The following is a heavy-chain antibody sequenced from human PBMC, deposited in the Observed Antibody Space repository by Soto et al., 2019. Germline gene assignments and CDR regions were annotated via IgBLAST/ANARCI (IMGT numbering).Heavy chain of an antibody. D-gene: IGHD3-10*01. CDR1: GGSISSSSYY. CDR3: ARCLWFGELLSSRYFDY. J-gene: IGHJ4*02. V-gene: IGHV4-39*01. CDR2: IYYSGST. Sequence: PSETLSLTCTVSGGSISSSSYYWGWIRQPPWKGLEWIGSIYYSGSTYYNPSLKSRVTISVDTSKNQFSLKLSSVTAADTAVYYCARCLWFGELLSSRYFDYWGQGXLVTVYS.